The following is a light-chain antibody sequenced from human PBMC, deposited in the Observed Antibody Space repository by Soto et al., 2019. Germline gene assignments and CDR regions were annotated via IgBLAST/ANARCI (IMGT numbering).Light chain of an antibody. J-gene: IGLJ2*01. V-gene: IGLV2-14*01. CDR3: TSYTSTSTLV. CDR2: EAA. CDR1: SNDIGANNY. Sequence: QSALTQPASVSGSPGQSITISCTGTSNDIGANNYVSWYQHHPGKAPKIWIYEAANRPSGVSHRFSGSKSGNTASLTISGLQAEDEADYFCTSYTSTSTLVFGGGTKVTVL.